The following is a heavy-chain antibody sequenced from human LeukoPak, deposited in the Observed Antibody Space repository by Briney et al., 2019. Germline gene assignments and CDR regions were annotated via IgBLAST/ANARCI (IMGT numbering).Heavy chain of an antibody. V-gene: IGHV4-59*08. J-gene: IGHJ3*02. CDR3: ARHPFSDGFDI. CDR2: VYSSGHT. Sequence: SETLSLTCTVFGGSISSYYWSWIRQPPGKGLEWIAYVYSSGHTNYNPSLKGRVTISVDTSKNQFSLKVNSVTAADTAVYYCARHPFSDGFDIWGQGTMVTVSS. CDR1: GGSISSYY.